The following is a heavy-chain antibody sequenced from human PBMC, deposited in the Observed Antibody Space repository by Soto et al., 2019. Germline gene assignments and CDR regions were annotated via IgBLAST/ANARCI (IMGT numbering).Heavy chain of an antibody. J-gene: IGHJ5*02. CDR2: IHYSGST. Sequence: QVQLQESGPGLVEPSQTLSLTCTVSGGSISGEGYYWSWIRQYSGRGLEWIGYIHYSGSTYYNPSLKSRVIISVDTSKTQFFLNLSSVTAADPAVYYCARAWTATAGWANWFDRWGQGTLVTVSS. CDR1: GGSISGEGYY. CDR3: ARAWTATAGWANWFDR. D-gene: IGHD6-13*01. V-gene: IGHV4-31*03.